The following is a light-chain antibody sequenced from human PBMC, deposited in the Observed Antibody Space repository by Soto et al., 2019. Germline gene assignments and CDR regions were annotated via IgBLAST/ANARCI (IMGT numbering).Light chain of an antibody. Sequence: QSVLTQPPSASGTPGQRVTISCSGSSSNIGSNTVNWYQQLPGTAPKLLIYSNNQRPSGVPDRFSGSKSGTSASLAISGLQSEDEADYYCAAWDDSLNVVVFGVATKVT. CDR1: SSNIGSNT. CDR3: AAWDDSLNVVV. V-gene: IGLV1-44*01. CDR2: SNN. J-gene: IGLJ2*01.